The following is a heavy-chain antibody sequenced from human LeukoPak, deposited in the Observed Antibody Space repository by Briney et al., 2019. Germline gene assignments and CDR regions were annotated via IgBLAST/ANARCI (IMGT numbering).Heavy chain of an antibody. CDR3: ARRTDCGGDCYPYYFDY. Sequence: GGSLRLSCAASGFTFSSYTINWVRQAPGKGLEWVANIKQDGSEKYYVDSVKGRFTISRDNAKNSLYLQMNSLRAEDTAVYYCARRTDCGGDCYPYYFDYWGQGTLVTVSS. CDR1: GFTFSSYT. CDR2: IKQDGSEK. J-gene: IGHJ4*02. V-gene: IGHV3-7*01. D-gene: IGHD2-21*02.